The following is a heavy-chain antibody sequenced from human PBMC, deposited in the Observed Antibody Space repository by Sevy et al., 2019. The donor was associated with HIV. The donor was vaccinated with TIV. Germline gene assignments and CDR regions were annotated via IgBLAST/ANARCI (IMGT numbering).Heavy chain of an antibody. D-gene: IGHD1-7*01. Sequence: GGSLRRSCAASGFTFSSYAMSWVRQAPGKGLEWVSGLSGNGGSTNYADSVKGRFALSRDNSKNTLYLQMNNLRAEDTAIYFCAKDRIWELGDAFDIWGQGTMVTVSS. J-gene: IGHJ3*02. CDR1: GFTFSSYA. CDR2: LSGNGGST. CDR3: AKDRIWELGDAFDI. V-gene: IGHV3-23*01.